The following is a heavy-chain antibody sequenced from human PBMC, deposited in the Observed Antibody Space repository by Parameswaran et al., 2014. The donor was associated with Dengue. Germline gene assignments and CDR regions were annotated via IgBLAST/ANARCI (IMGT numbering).Heavy chain of an antibody. Sequence: RWIRQPPGKGLEWVANINQDGNEKYYVDSVKGRFTISRDNAKKSLYLQMNSLRAEDTAVYYCAREALTLDRGLSSLDPWGQGTLVTVSS. D-gene: IGHD3-10*01. J-gene: IGHJ5*02. CDR2: INQDGNEK. CDR3: AREALTLDRGLSSLDP. V-gene: IGHV3-7*03.